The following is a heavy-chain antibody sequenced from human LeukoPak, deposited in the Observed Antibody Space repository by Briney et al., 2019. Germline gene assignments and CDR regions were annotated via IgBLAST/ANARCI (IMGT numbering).Heavy chain of an antibody. J-gene: IGHJ6*04. V-gene: IGHV3-48*01. CDR3: ARDRGMVDV. CDR1: GFAFSSSS. Sequence: PGGSLRLSCEASGFAFSSSSMNWVRQTPGKGLEWVSYISDSSDTIYYTDSVKGRFTISRDNAKNSLYLQMNSLRAEDTAVYYCARDRGMVDVWGKGTTVTVSS. CDR2: ISDSSDTI. D-gene: IGHD2-8*01.